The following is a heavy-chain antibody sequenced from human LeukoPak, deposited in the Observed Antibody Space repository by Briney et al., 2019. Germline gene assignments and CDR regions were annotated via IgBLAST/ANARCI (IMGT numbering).Heavy chain of an antibody. V-gene: IGHV3-48*01. Sequence: GSLRLSCAASGFTFSSYSMNWVRQAPGKGLEWVSYISSSSSTIYYADSVQGRFTISRDNAKNSLYLQMNSLRAEDTAVYYCAKRIAAAGKHHFDYWGQGTLVTVSS. CDR3: AKRIAAAGKHHFDY. CDR2: ISSSSSTI. J-gene: IGHJ4*02. D-gene: IGHD6-13*01. CDR1: GFTFSSYS.